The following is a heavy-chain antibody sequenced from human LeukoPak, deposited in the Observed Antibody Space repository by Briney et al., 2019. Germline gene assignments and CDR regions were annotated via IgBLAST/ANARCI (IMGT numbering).Heavy chain of an antibody. D-gene: IGHD3-9*01. V-gene: IGHV4-4*07. CDR3: ARVTGYMIEDYFDY. J-gene: IGHJ4*02. Sequence: SETLSLTCSVSGGSINRYYFSWIRQPAGKALEWIGRIYSNGSPDYNPSLNSRVTISVDTSKNQFSLKLSSVTAADTAVYYCARVTGYMIEDYFDYWGQGTLVTVSS. CDR1: GGSINRYY. CDR2: IYSNGSP.